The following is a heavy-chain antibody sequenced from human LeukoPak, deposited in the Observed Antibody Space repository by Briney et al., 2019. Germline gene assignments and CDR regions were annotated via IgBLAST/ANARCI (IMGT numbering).Heavy chain of an antibody. Sequence: SETLSLTCTVSGGSISSYYWSWIRQPPGKGLEWIGRIYTSGSTNYNPSLKSRVTMSVDTSKNQFSLKLSSVTAADTAVYYCARGAPRGYSYGNNWFDPWGQGTLVTVSS. D-gene: IGHD5-18*01. V-gene: IGHV4-4*07. J-gene: IGHJ5*02. CDR2: IYTSGST. CDR3: ARGAPRGYSYGNNWFDP. CDR1: GGSISSYY.